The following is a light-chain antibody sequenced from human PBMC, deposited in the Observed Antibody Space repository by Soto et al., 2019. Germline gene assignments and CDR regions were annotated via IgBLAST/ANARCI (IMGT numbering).Light chain of an antibody. V-gene: IGLV2-14*01. J-gene: IGLJ1*01. Sequence: QSALTQPGSVSGSPGQSITISCTGTSSDIGGYNYVSWYQQHPGKAPKLMIYEVTNRPSGVSTRYSGSKSGNSASLTISGLQADDEADYYCCSLTTSHTYVFGSGTKVTVL. CDR3: CSLTTSHTYV. CDR1: SSDIGGYNY. CDR2: EVT.